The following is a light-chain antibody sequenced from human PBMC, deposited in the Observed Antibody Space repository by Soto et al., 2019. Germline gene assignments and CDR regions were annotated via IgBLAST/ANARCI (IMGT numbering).Light chain of an antibody. J-gene: IGLJ2*01. Sequence: QSARTQSSSASASLGSSVKLTCTLSSGHSTYIIAWHQQQPGKAPRYLMKLEGSGSYNKGSGIPDRFSGSSSGADRYLTISNLQFEDEADYYCETWDTNVVVFGGGTKVTVL. V-gene: IGLV4-60*02. CDR1: SGHSTYI. CDR2: LEGSGSY. CDR3: ETWDTNVVV.